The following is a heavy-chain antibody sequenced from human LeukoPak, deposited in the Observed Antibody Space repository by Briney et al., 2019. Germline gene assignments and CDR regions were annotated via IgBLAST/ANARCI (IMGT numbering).Heavy chain of an antibody. Sequence: GESLRLSCATSGFTFSSSTFGSYTMNWVRQAPGKGLEWVSSISSTGTYIYYTDSVKGRFTISRDNAKNSLYLQMNSLRAEDTAVYYCARARGSLGHDFWSGYYRFDYWGQGTLVTVSS. V-gene: IGHV3-21*01. CDR3: ARARGSLGHDFWSGYYRFDY. J-gene: IGHJ4*02. CDR1: GFTFSSSTFGSYT. CDR2: ISSTGTYI. D-gene: IGHD3-3*01.